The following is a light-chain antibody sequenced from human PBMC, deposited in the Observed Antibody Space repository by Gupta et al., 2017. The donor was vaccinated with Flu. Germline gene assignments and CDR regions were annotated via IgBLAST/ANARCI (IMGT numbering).Light chain of an antibody. Sequence: DIGMTQSPSSLSASVGDRVIITCRAGENIANYLSWYQQKPGKAPNLLIYAASTLESGVPSRFSGSGSGAHYTLTIASLQPEDVATYCCQQTDSAPRTFGRGTKVEI. CDR2: AAS. J-gene: IGKJ1*01. CDR3: QQTDSAPRT. V-gene: IGKV1-39*01. CDR1: ENIANY.